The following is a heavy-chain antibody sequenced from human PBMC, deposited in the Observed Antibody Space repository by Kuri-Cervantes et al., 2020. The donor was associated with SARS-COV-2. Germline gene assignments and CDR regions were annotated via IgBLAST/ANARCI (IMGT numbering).Heavy chain of an antibody. CDR3: ARDDVVIGGGKNWFDH. Sequence: SETLSLTCTVSGDFVTSYFWTWVRQPAGKGLEWIGRDSATGSTNFNPSLKSRVIMSVDTSKNQFTLKLTSVTAADTAAYYCARDDVVIGGGKNWFDHWGQGIPVTVSS. D-gene: IGHD3-22*01. CDR1: GDFVTSYF. J-gene: IGHJ5*02. V-gene: IGHV4-4*07. CDR2: DSATGST.